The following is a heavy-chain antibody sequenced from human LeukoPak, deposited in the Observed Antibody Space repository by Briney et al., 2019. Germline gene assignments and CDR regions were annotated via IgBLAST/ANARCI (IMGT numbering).Heavy chain of an antibody. CDR1: RFTFSSYW. Sequence: GGSLRLSCAASRFTFSSYWMSWVRQAPGKGLEWVANIKEDGSEKYYVDSVKGRFTISRDNAKNSLYLQMNSLRADDTAVYYCARSTVPYFDYWGQGTLVTVSS. CDR3: ARSTVPYFDY. D-gene: IGHD4-11*01. J-gene: IGHJ4*02. CDR2: IKEDGSEK. V-gene: IGHV3-7*01.